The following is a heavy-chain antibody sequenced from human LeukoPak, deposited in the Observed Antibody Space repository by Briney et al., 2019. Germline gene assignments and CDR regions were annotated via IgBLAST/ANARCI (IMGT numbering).Heavy chain of an antibody. CDR1: GYTFTGYY. CDR3: ASTHIAAAGILPHYYYYYMDV. V-gene: IGHV1-2*02. J-gene: IGHJ6*03. CDR2: INPNSGGT. Sequence: ASVKVSCKASGYTFTGYYMHWVRQAPGQGLEWMGWINPNSGGTNYAQKFQGRVTMTRDTSISTAYMELSRLRSDDTAVYYCASTHIAAAGILPHYYYYYMDVWGKGTTVTVSS. D-gene: IGHD6-13*01.